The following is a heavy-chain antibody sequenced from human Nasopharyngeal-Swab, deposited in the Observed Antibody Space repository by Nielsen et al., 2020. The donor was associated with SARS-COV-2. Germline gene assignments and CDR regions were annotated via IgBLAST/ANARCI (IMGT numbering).Heavy chain of an antibody. CDR3: ARGSYCSSTSCYWDY. V-gene: IGHV4-34*01. J-gene: IGHJ4*02. D-gene: IGHD2-2*01. Sequence: GSLRLSCAVYGGSFSGYYWSWIRQPPGKGLEWIGEINHSGSTNYNPFLKSRVTISVDTSKNQFSLKLSSVTAADTAVYYCARGSYCSSTSCYWDYWGQGTLVTVSS. CDR2: INHSGST. CDR1: GGSFSGYY.